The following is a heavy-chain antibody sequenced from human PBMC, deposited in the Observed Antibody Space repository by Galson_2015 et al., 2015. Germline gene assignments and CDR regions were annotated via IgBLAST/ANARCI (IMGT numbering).Heavy chain of an antibody. V-gene: IGHV3-48*02. CDR2: ISSSSSTI. CDR1: GFTFSSYS. CDR3: ATFMTTVTTWFIP. Sequence: SLRLSCAASGFTFSSYSTNWVRPAPGKGLEWVSYISSSSSTIYYADSVKGRFTISRDNAKNSLYLQMNSLRDEDTAVYYCATFMTTVTTWFIPWGQGTLVTVSS. J-gene: IGHJ5*02. D-gene: IGHD4-17*01.